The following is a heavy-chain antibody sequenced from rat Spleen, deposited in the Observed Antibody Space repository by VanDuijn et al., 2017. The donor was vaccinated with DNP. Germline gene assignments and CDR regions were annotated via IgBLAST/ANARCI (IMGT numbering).Heavy chain of an antibody. Sequence: EVQLVESGGGLVQPGRSLKLSCVASGFTFSYYGMAWVRQAPKKGLEWVASISASGGSTYYPDSVKGRFTISRDDAKSSLYLQMNSLKSEDTATYYCAREITGMTLDYWGQGVMVTVSS. V-gene: IGHV5-19*01. CDR1: GFTFSYYG. J-gene: IGHJ2*01. CDR2: ISASGGST. CDR3: AREITGMTLDY. D-gene: IGHD1-7*01.